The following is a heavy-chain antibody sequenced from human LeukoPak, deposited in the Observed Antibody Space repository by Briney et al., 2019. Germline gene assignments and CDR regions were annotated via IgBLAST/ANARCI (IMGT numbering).Heavy chain of an antibody. CDR3: AREGHSSGFAPAFDT. CDR2: LSFDESS. Sequence: GTSLRLSCATSGINFGASIMHWIRQAPGKGLEWVAGLSFDESSYYGGSVEGRFIVSGDNSKRTLYLQMNSLKVEDTALYYCAREGHSSGFAPAFDTWGQGTMVTVSS. CDR1: GINFGASI. D-gene: IGHD6-19*01. V-gene: IGHV3-30*04. J-gene: IGHJ3*02.